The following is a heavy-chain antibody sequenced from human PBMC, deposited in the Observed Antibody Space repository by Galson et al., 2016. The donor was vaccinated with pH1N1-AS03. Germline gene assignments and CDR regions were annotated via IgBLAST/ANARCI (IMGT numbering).Heavy chain of an antibody. Sequence: SLRLSCAASGFSFTNAWMNWVRQAPGKGLEWVGRIKSKTHGGTTVYAAPVKGRFTISRDDSKNMVYLQMNSLKTEDTAVYCCSTGLLWFDFFEFWGPGTLVTVSS. CDR3: STGLLWFDFFEF. CDR2: IKSKTHGGTT. D-gene: IGHD2-21*02. CDR1: GFSFTNAW. J-gene: IGHJ4*02. V-gene: IGHV3-15*01.